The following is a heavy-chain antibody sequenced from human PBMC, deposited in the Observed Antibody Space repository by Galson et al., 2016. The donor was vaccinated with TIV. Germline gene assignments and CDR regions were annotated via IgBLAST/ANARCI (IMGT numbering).Heavy chain of an antibody. CDR1: GGTFSSYA. CDR3: ARDRGYSGYDWAFDY. J-gene: IGHJ4*02. Sequence: SVKVSCKASGGTFSSYAISWVRQAPGQGLEWMRGIIPIFGTANYAQKFQGRVTITADESTSTAYMELSSLRSEDTAVYYCARDRGYSGYDWAFDYWGQGTLVTVSS. CDR2: IIPIFGTA. D-gene: IGHD5-12*01. V-gene: IGHV1-69*13.